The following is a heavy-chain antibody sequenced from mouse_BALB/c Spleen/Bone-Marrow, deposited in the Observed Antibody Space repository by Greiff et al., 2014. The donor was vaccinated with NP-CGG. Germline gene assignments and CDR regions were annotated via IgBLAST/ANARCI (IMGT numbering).Heavy chain of an antibody. Sequence: EVKLEESGAELVKPGASVKLSCTASGSNIKDTYMHWVKQRPEQGLEWIGRIDPANGNTKYDPKFQGKATITADTSSNTAYLQLNSLTPEDTAVYYCAQGYDWAMDYWGQGTSVTVSS. CDR3: AQGYDWAMDY. D-gene: IGHD2-14*01. V-gene: IGHV14-3*02. J-gene: IGHJ4*01. CDR2: IDPANGNT. CDR1: GSNIKDTY.